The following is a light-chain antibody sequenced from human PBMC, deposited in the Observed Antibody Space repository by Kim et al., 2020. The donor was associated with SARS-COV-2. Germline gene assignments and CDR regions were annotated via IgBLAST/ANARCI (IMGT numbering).Light chain of an antibody. J-gene: IGLJ1*01. Sequence: GQSITISCTGTSSDVGGYNSVSWYQQHPGETPKLIIYDVTKRPSGVSDRFSGSKSGNTASLTISGLHTEDETDYYCSSFTNRYTYVFGTGTKVTVL. CDR1: SSDVGGYNS. V-gene: IGLV2-14*03. CDR2: DVT. CDR3: SSFTNRYTYV.